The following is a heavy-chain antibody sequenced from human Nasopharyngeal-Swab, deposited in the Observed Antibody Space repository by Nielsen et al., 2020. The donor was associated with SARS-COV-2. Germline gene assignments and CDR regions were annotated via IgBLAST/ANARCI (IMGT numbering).Heavy chain of an antibody. V-gene: IGHV3-33*01. D-gene: IGHD2-2*01. CDR3: ARESTPHCSSTSCLPDY. CDR2: IWYDGSNK. Sequence: GGSLRLSCAASGFTCSSYGMHWVRQAPGKGLEWVAVIWYDGSNKYYADSVKGRFTISRDNSKNTLYLQMNSLRAEDTAVYYCARESTPHCSSTSCLPDYWGQGTLVTVSS. CDR1: GFTCSSYG. J-gene: IGHJ4*02.